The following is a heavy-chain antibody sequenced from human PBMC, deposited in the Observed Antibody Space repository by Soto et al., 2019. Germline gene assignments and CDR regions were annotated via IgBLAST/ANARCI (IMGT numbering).Heavy chain of an antibody. Sequence: QVQLQESGPGLVKPSETLSLTCTVSNGSISGSYWSWVRQPAGKRLEWIGRIHSSGTFNYNPSLKRPVTVSVHPSKNQVSLKLSSVTAADTAVYFCARDNKVSKGYGMDVWGQGTTVTVSS. V-gene: IGHV4-4*07. J-gene: IGHJ6*02. CDR2: IHSSGTF. CDR1: NGSISGSY. CDR3: ARDNKVSKGYGMDV.